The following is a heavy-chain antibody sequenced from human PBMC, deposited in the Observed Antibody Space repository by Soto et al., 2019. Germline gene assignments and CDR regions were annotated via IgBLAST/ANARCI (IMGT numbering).Heavy chain of an antibody. CDR1: GFTFSSYS. Sequence: EVQLVESGGGLVKPGGSLRLSCAVSGFTFSSYSMNWVRQAPGKGLEWVSSITSSGSFIDYAHSVKGRFTISRDNAKNSLYLQMNSLSAEDTAVYYWARLGERYYLHYWGQGTLVTVSS. CDR2: ITSSGSFI. V-gene: IGHV3-21*01. CDR3: ARLGERYYLHY. J-gene: IGHJ4*02. D-gene: IGHD2-21*01.